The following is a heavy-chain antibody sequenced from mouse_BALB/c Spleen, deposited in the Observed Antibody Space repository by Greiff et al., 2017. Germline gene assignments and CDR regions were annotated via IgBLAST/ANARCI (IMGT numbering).Heavy chain of an antibody. V-gene: IGHV5-17*02. D-gene: IGHD2-14*01. J-gene: IGHJ4*01. Sequence: EVKLMESGGGLVQPGGSRKLSCAASGFTFSSFGMHWVRQAPEKGLEWVAYISSGSSTIYYADTVKGRFTISRDNPKNTLFLQMTSLRSEDTAMYYCARNYRYDDAMDDWGQGTSVTVSS. CDR3: ARNYRYDDAMDD. CDR2: ISSGSSTI. CDR1: GFTFSSFG.